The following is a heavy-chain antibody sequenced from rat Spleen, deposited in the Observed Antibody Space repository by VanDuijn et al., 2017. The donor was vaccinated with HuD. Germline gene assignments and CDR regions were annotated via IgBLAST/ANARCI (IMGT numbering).Heavy chain of an antibody. Sequence: EVQLQESGPGLVKPSQSLSLTCSVTDHSITNGYRWNWIRKFPGNKLEWMGYINSAGNTLYNPSLKSRISITRDTSKNQFFLQVNSVTAEDTATYYCARMHYGLDYWGQGTLVTVSS. CDR3: ARMHYGLDY. CDR1: DHSITNGYR. D-gene: IGHD1-11*01. CDR2: INSAGNT. J-gene: IGHJ3*01. V-gene: IGHV3-3*01.